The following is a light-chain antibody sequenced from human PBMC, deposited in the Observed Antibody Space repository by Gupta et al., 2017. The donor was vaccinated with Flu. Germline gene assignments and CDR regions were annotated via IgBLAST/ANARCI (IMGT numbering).Light chain of an antibody. CDR3: QHANSFPFT. J-gene: IGKJ5*01. CDR2: AAS. V-gene: IGKV1-12*01. Sequence: PSSVSASVGDRINMTCRASQGISRWVAWYQQKPGKAPKPLMFAASRLQSGVASRFSGSGSGSEFTLTIDNVQPEDFATYYCQHANSFPFTFGQGTLLEIK. CDR1: QGISRW.